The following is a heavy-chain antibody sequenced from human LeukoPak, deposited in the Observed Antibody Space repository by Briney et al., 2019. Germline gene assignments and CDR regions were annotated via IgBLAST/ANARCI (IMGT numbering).Heavy chain of an antibody. J-gene: IGHJ3*01. D-gene: IGHD6-13*01. CDR3: ARGGIVAAGIINNHDAFDV. CDR1: GGTFSSYT. CDR2: IIPIFGTA. V-gene: IGHV1-69*13. Sequence: VASVKVSCKASGGTFSSYTISWVRQAPGQGLEWMGGIIPIFGTAHYAQKFQGRVTITADESTSTAYMELSSLRSEDTAVYYCARGGIVAAGIINNHDAFDVWGLGTMVTVSS.